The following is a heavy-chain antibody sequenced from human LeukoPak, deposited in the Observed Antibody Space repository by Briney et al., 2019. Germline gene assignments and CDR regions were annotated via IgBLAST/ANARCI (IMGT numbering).Heavy chain of an antibody. V-gene: IGHV3-48*03. CDR3: ASCGNYYGFLYYFEY. D-gene: IGHD1-26*01. CDR1: GFTFSSYE. Sequence: GGSLRLSCVASGFTFSSYEMNWVRQAPGKGLEWVSYISSSGSSIYYADSVEGRFTISRDNAKNSLYLQMNSLRAEDTAVYYCASCGNYYGFLYYFEYWGQGTLVTVSS. J-gene: IGHJ4*02. CDR2: ISSSGSSI.